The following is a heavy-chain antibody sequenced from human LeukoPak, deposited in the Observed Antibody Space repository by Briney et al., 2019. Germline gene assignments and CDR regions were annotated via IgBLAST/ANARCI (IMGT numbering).Heavy chain of an antibody. CDR1: GGPPSAYY. Sequence: SETLSLTCTVSGGPPSAYYWTWIRQPPGKGLEWIGYIYDNGNTNYNPSLKSRVTISVDTSKNQFSLKLSSVTAADTAVYYCATGETGSTLGGYWGQGTLVTVSS. D-gene: IGHD1-1*01. CDR2: IYDNGNT. J-gene: IGHJ4*02. V-gene: IGHV4-59*03. CDR3: ATGETGSTLGGY.